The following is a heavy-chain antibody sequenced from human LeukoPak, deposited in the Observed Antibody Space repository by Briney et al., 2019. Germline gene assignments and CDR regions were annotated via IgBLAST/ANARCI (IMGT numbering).Heavy chain of an antibody. D-gene: IGHD6-19*01. J-gene: IGHJ4*02. Sequence: HPGGSLRLSCAASGFTFSSYWMSWVRQAPGKGLEWVANIKQDGSEKYYVDSVKGRFTISRDNAKNSLYLQMNSLRAEDTAVYYCASTPPWAVAVVYYFDYWGQGTLVTVSS. CDR1: GFTFSSYW. V-gene: IGHV3-7*01. CDR3: ASTPPWAVAVVYYFDY. CDR2: IKQDGSEK.